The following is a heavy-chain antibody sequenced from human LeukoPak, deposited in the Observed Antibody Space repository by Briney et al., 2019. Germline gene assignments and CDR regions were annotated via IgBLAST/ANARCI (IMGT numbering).Heavy chain of an antibody. CDR3: AKDRAVVITTGY. V-gene: IGHV3-23*01. CDR2: ISGSGGST. Sequence: GGSLRLSCAASGFTFSSYAMSWVRQAPWKGLEWVSAISGSGGSTYYADSVKGRFTISRDNSKNTLYLQMNSLRAEDTAVYYCAKDRAVVITTGYWGQGTLVTVSS. D-gene: IGHD3-22*01. J-gene: IGHJ4*02. CDR1: GFTFSSYA.